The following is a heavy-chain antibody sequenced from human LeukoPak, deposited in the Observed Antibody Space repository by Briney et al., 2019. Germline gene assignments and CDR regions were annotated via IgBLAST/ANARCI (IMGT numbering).Heavy chain of an antibody. CDR3: ARVEEDYGGSFDY. CDR1: GFTFSSYS. Sequence: GGSLRLSCAASGFTFSSYSMNWVRQAPGKGLEWVSSISSSSSYIYYADSVKGRFTISRDNAKNSLYLQMNSLRAEDTAVYYCARVEEDYGGSFDYWGQGTLVTVSS. D-gene: IGHD4-23*01. J-gene: IGHJ4*02. V-gene: IGHV3-21*01. CDR2: ISSSSSYI.